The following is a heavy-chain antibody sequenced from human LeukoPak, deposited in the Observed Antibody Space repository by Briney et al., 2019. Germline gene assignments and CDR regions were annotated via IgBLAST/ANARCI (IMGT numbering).Heavy chain of an antibody. D-gene: IGHD3-10*01. CDR3: ARTPSRGNFDY. V-gene: IGHV4-59*01. Sequence: SETLSLTCTVSGXSISSYFWNWIRQPPGKGLEWIGYIYYSGSPNYNPSLKSRVTMSVDTSGNFFSLKLSSVTAADTAVYYCARTPSRGNFDYWGQGTLVTVSS. J-gene: IGHJ4*02. CDR2: IYYSGSP. CDR1: GXSISSYF.